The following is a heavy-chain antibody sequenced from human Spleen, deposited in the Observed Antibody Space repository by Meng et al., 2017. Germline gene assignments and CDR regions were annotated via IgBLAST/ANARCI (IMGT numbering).Heavy chain of an antibody. CDR3: SRRINTAGGWFDS. J-gene: IGHJ5*01. CDR2: IDYSGTT. Sequence: QLQLQESAPGLVKPSQTLSLPSTVSGGSIGSNSYHWSWIRQPPGKGLDWVGTIDYSGTTYSNSSLKSRVTISLDTSRNQFSLKLTSVTAADTAVYYCSRRINTAGGWFDSWGQGTLVTVSS. V-gene: IGHV4-39*01. CDR1: GGSIGSNSYH. D-gene: IGHD5-18*01.